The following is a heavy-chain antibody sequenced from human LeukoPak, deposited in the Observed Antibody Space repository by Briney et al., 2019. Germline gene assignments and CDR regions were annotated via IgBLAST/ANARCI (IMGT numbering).Heavy chain of an antibody. D-gene: IGHD6-13*01. CDR2: LSCNSGNI. Sequence: LSGRSLRLSCAASGFTFDDYAMHWVRQAPGKGLEWVSCLSCNSGNIVYADSVKGRFTISSDNAKTSLYVQMNSLRAEDTALYYCAKGGTAADNYWYFDLWGRGTLVTVSS. V-gene: IGHV3-9*01. J-gene: IGHJ2*01. CDR1: GFTFDDYA. CDR3: AKGGTAADNYWYFDL.